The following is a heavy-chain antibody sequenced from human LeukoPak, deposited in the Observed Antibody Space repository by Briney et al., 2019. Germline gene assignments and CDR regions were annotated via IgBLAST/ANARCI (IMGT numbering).Heavy chain of an antibody. Sequence: GGSLRLSCAASGFTFSSYAMHWVRQAPGKGLEWVAVISYDGSNKYYADSVKGRFTISRDNSKNTLYLQMNSLRAEDTSVYYCERDWRDNWNDATRGMDVWGQGTTVTVSS. CDR2: ISYDGSNK. CDR1: GFTFSSYA. J-gene: IGHJ6*02. D-gene: IGHD1-20*01. V-gene: IGHV3-30-3*01. CDR3: ERDWRDNWNDATRGMDV.